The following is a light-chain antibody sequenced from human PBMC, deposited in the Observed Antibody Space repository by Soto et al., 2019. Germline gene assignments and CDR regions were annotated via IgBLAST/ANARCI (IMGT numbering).Light chain of an antibody. CDR2: GNS. Sequence: QSVLTQPPSLSGAPGQRVTISCTGSSSNIGAGYDVHWYQQLPGTAPKLLIYGNSNRPSGVPDRFSGSKSGTSASLAITGLQAEDEADYYCQSYDSSLSGSVFGPGTKV. CDR3: QSYDSSLSGSV. J-gene: IGLJ1*01. V-gene: IGLV1-40*01. CDR1: SSNIGAGYD.